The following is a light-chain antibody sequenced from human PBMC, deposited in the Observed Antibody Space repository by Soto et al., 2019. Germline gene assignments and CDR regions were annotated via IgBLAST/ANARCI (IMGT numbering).Light chain of an antibody. CDR1: RGVGIY. CDR3: QQRYGWPPLT. J-gene: IGKJ4*01. V-gene: IGKV3-11*01. Sequence: EIVLTQSPATLSLSPGERATLSCRASRGVGIYLAWYQQKPGQAPRLLIYDTSNRATGIPARFSGSGSGTDFTLTTSGLEPENFAVYYCQQRYGWPPLTFGGGTRVEIK. CDR2: DTS.